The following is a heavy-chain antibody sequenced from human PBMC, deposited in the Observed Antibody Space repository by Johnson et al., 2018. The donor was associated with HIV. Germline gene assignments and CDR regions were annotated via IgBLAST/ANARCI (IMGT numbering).Heavy chain of an antibody. V-gene: IGHV3-20*04. CDR3: QGDSGSYHGNDAFDI. CDR2: INWNGGST. J-gene: IGHJ3*02. D-gene: IGHD1-26*01. CDR1: GFTFDDYG. Sequence: VQLVESGGDLVQPGGSLRLYCAASGFTFDDYGMTWVRQPPGKGLEWVSGINWNGGSTGYADSVTGRFTISRDNAKNSLYLQMNSLRAEDTALYYCQGDSGSYHGNDAFDIWGQGTMVTVSS.